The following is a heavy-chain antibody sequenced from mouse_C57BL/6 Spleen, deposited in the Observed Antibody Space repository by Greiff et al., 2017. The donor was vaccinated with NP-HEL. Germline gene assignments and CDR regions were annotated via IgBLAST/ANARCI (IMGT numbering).Heavy chain of an antibody. D-gene: IGHD2-4*01. CDR2: IYPSDSET. CDR3: ARLDYDERVWCAY. J-gene: IGHJ3*01. Sequence: VQLQQSGAELVRPGSSVKLSCKASGYTFTSYWMDWVKQRPGQGLEWIGNIYPSDSETHYNQKFKDKATLTVDKSSSTAYMQLSSLTSEDSAVYYCARLDYDERVWCAYWGQGTLVTVSA. V-gene: IGHV1-61*01. CDR1: GYTFTSYW.